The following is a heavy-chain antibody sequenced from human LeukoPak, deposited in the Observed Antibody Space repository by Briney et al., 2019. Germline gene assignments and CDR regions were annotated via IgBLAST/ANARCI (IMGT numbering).Heavy chain of an antibody. Sequence: GGSLRLSCAASGFTFSKYSMNWVRQAPGQGLEWVSYISTSSSAIYYADSVKGRFTISRDNAKNSLSLQMNSLRAEDTAVYYCAKREGPYYFAYWGQGTLVTVSS. J-gene: IGHJ4*02. V-gene: IGHV3-48*01. D-gene: IGHD5-24*01. CDR3: AKREGPYYFAY. CDR1: GFTFSKYS. CDR2: ISTSSSAI.